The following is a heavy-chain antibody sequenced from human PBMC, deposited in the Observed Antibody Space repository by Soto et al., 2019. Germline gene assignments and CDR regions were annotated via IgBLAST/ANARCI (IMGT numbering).Heavy chain of an antibody. CDR2: IYYSGST. CDR1: SAPVSSSTYT. J-gene: IGHJ5*02. CDR3: ARHPSDFWFDP. D-gene: IGHD2-21*02. Sequence: SETLSLTCTVSSAPVSSSTYTWGWIRQPPGKGMEWIGSIYYSGSTYYNPSLKSRVTVSVDTSKNQFSLKLSSVTAADTAVYYCARHPSDFWFDPWGQGTLVTVSS. V-gene: IGHV4-39*01.